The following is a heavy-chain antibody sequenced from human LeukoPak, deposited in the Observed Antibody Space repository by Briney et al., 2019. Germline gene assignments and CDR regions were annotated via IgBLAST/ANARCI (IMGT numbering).Heavy chain of an antibody. J-gene: IGHJ3*02. Sequence: ATVKVSCKVSGYTFTDYYMHWGQQAPGKRLEWMGLVDPEDGETIYAEKFQGRVTITADTSTDTAYMELSSLRSEDTAVYYCATDPSVVPAVPPPYAFDIWGQGTMVTVSS. D-gene: IGHD2-2*01. V-gene: IGHV1-69-2*01. CDR3: ATDPSVVPAVPPPYAFDI. CDR2: VDPEDGET. CDR1: GYTFTDYY.